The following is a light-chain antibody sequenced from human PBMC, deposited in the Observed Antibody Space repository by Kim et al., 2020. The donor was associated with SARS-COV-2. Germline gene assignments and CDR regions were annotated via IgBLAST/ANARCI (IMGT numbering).Light chain of an antibody. CDR2: DAS. CDR1: QTVRHNY. J-gene: IGKJ1*01. CDR3: QRYGPSSA. Sequence: EIVLTQSPGALSLSPGERATLSCRARQTVRHNYLAWYQHKPGQAPRLLIYDASTRATGIPDRFSGSGSGTDFTLTISRLEPGDYGVYYCQRYGPSSACGQGTKV. V-gene: IGKV3-20*01.